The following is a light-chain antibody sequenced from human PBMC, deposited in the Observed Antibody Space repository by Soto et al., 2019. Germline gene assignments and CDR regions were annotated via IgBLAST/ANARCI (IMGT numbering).Light chain of an antibody. V-gene: IGLV1-44*01. J-gene: IGLJ2*01. CDR3: EAWDGSLNVVL. CDR1: SSNIGTNT. Sequence: QPVLTQPPSASGTPGQRVTIYCSGSSSNIGTNTVNWYQHLPGSAPKLLIYSNDQRPSGVPARFSGSKSGTSASLAISGLQPDDEADYYCEAWDGSLNVVLFGGGTKLTVL. CDR2: SND.